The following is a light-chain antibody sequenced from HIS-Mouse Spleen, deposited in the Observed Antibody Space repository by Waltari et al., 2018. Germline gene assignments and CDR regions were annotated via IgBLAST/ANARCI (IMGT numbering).Light chain of an antibody. CDR2: EGS. Sequence: QSALTQPASVSGSPGQSIPLSCPGTSSDVGSYNLFSWYQQHPGKAPKLMIYEGSKRPSGVSNRFSGSKSGNTASLTISGLQAEDEADYYCCSYAGSSTWVFGGGTKLTVL. V-gene: IGLV2-23*01. CDR1: SSDVGSYNL. CDR3: CSYAGSSTWV. J-gene: IGLJ3*02.